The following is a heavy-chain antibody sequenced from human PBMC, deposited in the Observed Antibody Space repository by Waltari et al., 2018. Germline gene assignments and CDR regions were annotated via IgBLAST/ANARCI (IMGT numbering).Heavy chain of an antibody. CDR3: VKEGKAAGSAGAFDM. D-gene: IGHD6-13*01. Sequence: QVQLVQSGAEVKKPGSSVKVSCKASGGTFSTYAFSWVRQAPGQGLEWMGGIIPIFGTANYAQKFRGRVTITADESTNTGYMELSSLTSDDTAVYYCVKEGKAAGSAGAFDMWGQGTMVTVSS. V-gene: IGHV1-69*01. J-gene: IGHJ3*02. CDR1: GGTFSTYA. CDR2: IIPIFGTA.